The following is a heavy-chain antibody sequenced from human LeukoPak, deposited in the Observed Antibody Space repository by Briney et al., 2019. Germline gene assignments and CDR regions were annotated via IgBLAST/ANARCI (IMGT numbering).Heavy chain of an antibody. D-gene: IGHD3-22*01. CDR1: GYTFTGYY. CDR2: INPNSGGT. CDR3: ARQGWDSSGYYDYYFDY. J-gene: IGHJ4*02. Sequence: ASVKVSCKASGYTFTGYYMHWVRQAPGQGLEWMGWINPNSGGTNYAQKFQGRVTMTRDTSISTAYMELSSLRSEDTAVYYCARQGWDSSGYYDYYFDYWGQGTLVTVSS. V-gene: IGHV1-2*02.